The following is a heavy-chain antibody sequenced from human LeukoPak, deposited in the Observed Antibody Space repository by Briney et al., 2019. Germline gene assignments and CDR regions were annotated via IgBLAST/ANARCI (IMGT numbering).Heavy chain of an antibody. J-gene: IGHJ4*02. Sequence: SETLSLTCTVSGGSISSYYRSWIRQPPGKGLEWIGYIYYSGSTNYDPSLKSRVTISVDTSKNQFSLKLSSVTAADTAVYYCARVPVRYCSSTSCHYGGFDYWGQGTLVTVSS. CDR3: ARVPVRYCSSTSCHYGGFDY. CDR2: IYYSGST. D-gene: IGHD2-2*01. V-gene: IGHV4-59*01. CDR1: GGSISSYY.